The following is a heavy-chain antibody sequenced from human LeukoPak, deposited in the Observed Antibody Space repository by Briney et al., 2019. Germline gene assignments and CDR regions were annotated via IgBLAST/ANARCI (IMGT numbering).Heavy chain of an antibody. V-gene: IGHV3-23*01. CDR3: AKVPGTYCSGGSCYVSY. D-gene: IGHD2-15*01. Sequence: GGSLRLSCAASGFTFSSYAMSWVRQAPGKGLEWVSAISAGSGSTYDADSVKGRFTISRDNSKNTLYLQMNSLRAEDTAVYYCAKVPGTYCSGGSCYVSYWGQGTLVTVSS. CDR2: ISAGSGST. CDR1: GFTFSSYA. J-gene: IGHJ4*02.